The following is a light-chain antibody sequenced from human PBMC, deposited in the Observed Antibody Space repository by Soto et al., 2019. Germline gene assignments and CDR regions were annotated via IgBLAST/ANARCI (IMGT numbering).Light chain of an antibody. CDR1: SSDVGGYNY. CDR3: GSYTSSSTQV. CDR2: DVS. Sequence: QSVLTQPASVSGSPGQSITISCTGTSSDVGGYNYVSWYQQHPGKAPKLMIYDVSNRPSGVSNRFSGSKFGNTASLTISGLQADDEADYYCGSYTSSSTQVFGTGTQLTVL. V-gene: IGLV2-14*01. J-gene: IGLJ1*01.